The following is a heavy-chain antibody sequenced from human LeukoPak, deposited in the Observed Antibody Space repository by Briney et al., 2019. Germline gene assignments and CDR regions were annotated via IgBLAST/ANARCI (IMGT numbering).Heavy chain of an antibody. D-gene: IGHD4-17*01. Sequence: GRSLRLSCAASGFTFSSYGMHWVRQAPGKGLEWVAVISYDGSNKYYADSVKGRFTISRDNSKNTLYLQMNSLRAEDTAVYYCAKELTTVTAGYYYYGMDVWGQGTTVTVSS. CDR2: ISYDGSNK. CDR1: GFTFSSYG. CDR3: AKELTTVTAGYYYYGMDV. J-gene: IGHJ6*02. V-gene: IGHV3-30*18.